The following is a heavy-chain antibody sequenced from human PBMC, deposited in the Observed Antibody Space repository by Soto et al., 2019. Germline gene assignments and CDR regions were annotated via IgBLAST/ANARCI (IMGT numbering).Heavy chain of an antibody. V-gene: IGHV1-8*01. CDR3: ARMATSGTLNWFDP. J-gene: IGHJ5*02. CDR1: GYTFGNND. CDR2: MNPNSGNT. Sequence: QVQLVQFGAQVKKPGASVKVSCKASGYTFGNNDISWVRQATGQGLEWMGWMNPNSGNTGYAQKFQGRVSMTRNTSITTAYLELSSLRSDDTAIYYCARMATSGTLNWFDPWGQGTLVIVSS.